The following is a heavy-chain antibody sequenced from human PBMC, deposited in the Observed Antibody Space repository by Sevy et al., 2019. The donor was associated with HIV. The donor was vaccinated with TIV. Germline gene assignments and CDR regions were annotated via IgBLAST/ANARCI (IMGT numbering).Heavy chain of an antibody. D-gene: IGHD3-3*01. CDR1: GGTFSSYA. CDR2: IIPIFGTA. Sequence: ASVKVSCKASGGTFSSYAISWVRQAPGQGLEWMGGIIPIFGTANYAQKFQGRVTITADESTSTAYMELSILRSEDTAVYYCARDLRYYDFWSGYDYYYYYGMDVWGQGTTVTVSS. CDR3: ARDLRYYDFWSGYDYYYYYGMDV. J-gene: IGHJ6*02. V-gene: IGHV1-69*13.